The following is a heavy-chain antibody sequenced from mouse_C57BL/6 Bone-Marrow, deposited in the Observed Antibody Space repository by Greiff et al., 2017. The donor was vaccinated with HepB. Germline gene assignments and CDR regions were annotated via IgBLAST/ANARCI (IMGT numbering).Heavy chain of an antibody. CDR3: ARDGGYDD. J-gene: IGHJ1*03. CDR1: GYTFTDYY. Sequence: VQLQQSGPELVKPGASVKISCKASGYTFTDYYMNWVKQSHGKSLEWIGDINPNNGGTSYNQKFKGKATLTVDKSSSTAYMELRSLTSEDSAGYYCARDGGYDDWGTGTTVTVSS. CDR2: INPNNGGT. V-gene: IGHV1-26*01. D-gene: IGHD2-2*01.